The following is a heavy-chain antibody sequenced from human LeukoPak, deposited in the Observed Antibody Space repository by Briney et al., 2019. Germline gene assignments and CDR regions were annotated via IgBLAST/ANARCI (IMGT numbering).Heavy chain of an antibody. CDR1: GITLSNYA. J-gene: IGHJ4*02. CDR2: IGGSGGGT. CDR3: AKRGVVIRVILVGFHKEAYYFDS. Sequence: PGGSLRLSCAVSGITLSNYAMSWVRQAPGKGLEWVAGIGGSGGGTHYADSVKGRFTISRDNPKNTLYLQMNNLRAGDTAVYFCAKRGVVIRVILVGFHKEAYYFDSWGQGALVTVSS. D-gene: IGHD3-22*01. V-gene: IGHV3-23*01.